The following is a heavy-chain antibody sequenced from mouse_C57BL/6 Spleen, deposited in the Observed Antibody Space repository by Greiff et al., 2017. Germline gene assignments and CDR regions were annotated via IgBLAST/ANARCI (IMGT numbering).Heavy chain of an antibody. CDR1: GFSLTSYG. CDR3: ARYDYDGGYFDV. J-gene: IGHJ1*03. D-gene: IGHD2-4*01. CDR2: IWSGGST. Sequence: VQRVESGPGLVQPSQSLSITCTVSGFSLTSYGVHWVRQSPGKGLEWLGVIWSGGSTDYNAAFISRLSISKDNSKSQVFFKMNSLQAYDTAIYYCARYDYDGGYFDVWGTGTTVTVSS. V-gene: IGHV2-2*01.